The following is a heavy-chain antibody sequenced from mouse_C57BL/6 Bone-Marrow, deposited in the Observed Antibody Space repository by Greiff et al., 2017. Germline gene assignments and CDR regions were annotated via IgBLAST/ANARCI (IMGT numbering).Heavy chain of an antibody. CDR3: AISYGYYGNYVSYWYFDV. V-gene: IGHV1-81*01. CDR2: IYPRSGNT. J-gene: IGHJ1*03. CDR1: GYTFTSYG. Sequence: QVQLQQSGAELARPGASVKLSCKASGYTFTSYGISWVKQRTGQGLEWIGEIYPRSGNTYYNEKFKGKATLTADKSSSTAYMELRSLTSEDSAVYFCAISYGYYGNYVSYWYFDVWGTGTTVTVSS. D-gene: IGHD2-1*01.